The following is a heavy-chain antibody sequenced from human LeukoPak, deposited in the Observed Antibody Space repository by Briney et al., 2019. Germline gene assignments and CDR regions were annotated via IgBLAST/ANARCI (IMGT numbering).Heavy chain of an antibody. V-gene: IGHV3-23*01. D-gene: IGHD5-18*01. CDR2: ISGSGGST. CDR1: GFTFSSYA. CDR3: ARSGLGYSYGPARFDP. Sequence: PGGSLRLSCAASGFTFSSYAMSWVRQAPGKGLEWVSAISGSGGSTYYADSVKGRFTISRDNSKNTLYLQMNSLRAEDTAVYYCARSGLGYSYGPARFDPWGQGTLVTVSS. J-gene: IGHJ5*02.